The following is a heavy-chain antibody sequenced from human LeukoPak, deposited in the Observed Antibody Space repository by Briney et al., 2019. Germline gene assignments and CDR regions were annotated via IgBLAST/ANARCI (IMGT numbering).Heavy chain of an antibody. CDR3: AKSGGYGLIDY. D-gene: IGHD1-26*01. CDR2: IYSSGST. J-gene: IGHJ4*02. CDR1: GGSISNVNYY. V-gene: IGHV4-39*01. Sequence: PSGTLSLTCTVSGGSISNVNYYWGWIRQPPGKGLEWIGSIYSSGSTYYNTSLQSRVTISIETSKNQISLRLKFVTAADTAMYYCAKSGGYGLIDYWGQGTLVTVSS.